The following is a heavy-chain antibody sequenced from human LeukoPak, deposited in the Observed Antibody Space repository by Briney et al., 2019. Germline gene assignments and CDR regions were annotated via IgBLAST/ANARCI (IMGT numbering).Heavy chain of an antibody. J-gene: IGHJ5*02. CDR3: ARVDYNASGSYLNWFDP. Sequence: KPSETLSLTCTVSGCSISSGGYYWSWIRQHPGKGLEWIGYISSSGSAYYNPSLRSRLTISADTSKSQFSLKLSSVTAADTAVYYCARVDYNASGSYLNWFDPWGQGTLVTVSS. CDR2: ISSSGSA. V-gene: IGHV4-31*03. CDR1: GCSISSGGYY. D-gene: IGHD3-10*01.